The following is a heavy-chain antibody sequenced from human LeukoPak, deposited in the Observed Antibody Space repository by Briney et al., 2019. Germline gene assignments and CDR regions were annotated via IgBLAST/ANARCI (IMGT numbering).Heavy chain of an antibody. CDR1: GGSISSSSYY. D-gene: IGHD3-3*01. V-gene: IGHV4-39*07. CDR2: VYYSGST. J-gene: IGHJ2*01. Sequence: SETLSLTCTVSGGSISSSSYYWGWIRQPPGKGLEWIGSVYYSGSTYYNPSLKSRVTISVDTSKNQFSLKLSSVTAADTAVYYCAREMVDFWSGYSDLWGRGTLVTVSS. CDR3: AREMVDFWSGYSDL.